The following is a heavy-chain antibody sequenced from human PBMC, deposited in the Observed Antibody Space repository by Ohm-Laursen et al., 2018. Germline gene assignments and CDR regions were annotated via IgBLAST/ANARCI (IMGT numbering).Heavy chain of an antibody. D-gene: IGHD1-26*01. CDR1: GFTFSSYA. CDR3: ARGDGSGSYDNWFDP. J-gene: IGHJ5*02. V-gene: IGHV3-23*01. Sequence: SLRLSCAASGFTFSSYAMSWVRQAPGKGLEWVSGISGSGGSTYYADSVKGRFTISRDNSKNTLYLQMNSLRAEDTAVYYCARGDGSGSYDNWFDPWGQGTLVTVSS. CDR2: ISGSGGST.